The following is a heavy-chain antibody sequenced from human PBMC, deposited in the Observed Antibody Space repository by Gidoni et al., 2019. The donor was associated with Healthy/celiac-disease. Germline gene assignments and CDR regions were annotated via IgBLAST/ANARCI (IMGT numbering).Heavy chain of an antibody. CDR2: ISYDGSNK. CDR1: GFTFSSYG. J-gene: IGHJ4*02. Sequence: QVQLVESGGGVVQPWRSLSLSCPASGFTFSSYGMHWVRQAPGKGLEWVAVISYDGSNKYYADSVKGRFTISRDNSKNTLYLQMNSLRAEDTAVYYCAKIRDDDSYWGQGTLVTVSS. V-gene: IGHV3-30*18. CDR3: AKIRDDDSY. D-gene: IGHD3-22*01.